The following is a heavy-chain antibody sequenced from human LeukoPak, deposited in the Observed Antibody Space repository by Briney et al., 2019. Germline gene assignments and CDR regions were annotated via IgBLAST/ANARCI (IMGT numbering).Heavy chain of an antibody. Sequence: GGSLRLSCAASGFTFSSYGMHWVRQAPGKGLEWVAFIRYDGSNKYYADSVKGRFTISRDNSKNTLYLQMNSLRAEDTAVYYCAKDLTTVTSQGDYWGQGTLVTVSS. CDR3: AKDLTTVTSQGDY. J-gene: IGHJ4*02. CDR1: GFTFSSYG. CDR2: IRYDGSNK. D-gene: IGHD4-17*01. V-gene: IGHV3-30*02.